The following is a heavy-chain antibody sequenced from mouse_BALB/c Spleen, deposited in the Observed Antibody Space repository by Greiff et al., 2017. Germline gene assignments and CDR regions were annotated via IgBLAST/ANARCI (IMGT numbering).Heavy chain of an antibody. J-gene: IGHJ3*01. D-gene: IGHD2-4*01. CDR3: TKNDYGFAY. Sequence: VQLQQSGAELAKPGASVKMSCKASGYTFTSYWMHWVKQRPGQGLEWIGYINPSTGYTEYNQKFKDKATLTADKSSSTAYMQLSSLTSEDSAVYYCTKNDYGFAYWGQGTLVTVSA. V-gene: IGHV1-7*01. CDR2: INPSTGYT. CDR1: GYTFTSYW.